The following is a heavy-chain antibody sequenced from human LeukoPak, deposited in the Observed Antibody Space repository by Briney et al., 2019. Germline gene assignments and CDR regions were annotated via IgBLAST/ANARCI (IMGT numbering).Heavy chain of an antibody. CDR3: ARQLGIAVAGDWFDP. CDR1: GYSFTSYW. J-gene: IGHJ5*02. CDR2: IYPGDSDT. Sequence: GESLKISCKGSGYSFTSYWIGWVRQMPGKGLEWMGIIYPGDSDTRYSPSFQGQVTTSADKSISTAYLQWSSLKASDTAMYYCARQLGIAVAGDWFDPWGQGTLVTVSS. D-gene: IGHD6-19*01. V-gene: IGHV5-51*01.